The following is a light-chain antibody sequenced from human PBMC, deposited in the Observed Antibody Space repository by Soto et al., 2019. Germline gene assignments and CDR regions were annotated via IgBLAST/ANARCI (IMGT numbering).Light chain of an antibody. CDR3: QQYNTYST. CDR1: QSISSW. J-gene: IGKJ5*01. Sequence: DIQMTQSPSTLSASVGDRVTITCRASQSISSWLAWYQQKPGKAPNILIYDASSLESGVPSRFSGSGSGTEFTLTISSLQPDDFATYYCQQYNTYSTFGQGTRLEIK. V-gene: IGKV1-5*01. CDR2: DAS.